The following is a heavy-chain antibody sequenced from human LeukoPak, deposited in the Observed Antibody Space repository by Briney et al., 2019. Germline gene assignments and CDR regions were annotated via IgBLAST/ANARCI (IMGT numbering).Heavy chain of an antibody. CDR2: IKTDGSST. V-gene: IGHV3-74*01. D-gene: IGHD2-8*02. J-gene: IGHJ4*03. CDR3: ARCGRPRRASGSAFDY. Sequence: PGGSLRPSSAVSGFTLTTDSTHGVRQAPGKGLVWVSRIKTDGSSTNYADYADSVKGRFTISRDNAKNMLYLQMNSLRAEDTAGYCCARCGRPRRASGSAFDYWGRGTMVTVSS. CDR1: GFTLTTDS.